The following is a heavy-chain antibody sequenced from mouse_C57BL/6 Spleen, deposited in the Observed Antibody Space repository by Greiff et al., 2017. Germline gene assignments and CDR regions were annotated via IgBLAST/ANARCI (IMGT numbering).Heavy chain of an antibody. CDR3: TDSSGPFDY. Sequence: VKLQESGAELVRPGASVTLSCKASGYTFTDYEMHWVKQTPVHGLEWIGAIDPETGGTAYNQKFKGKAILTADKSSSTAYMELRSLTSEDSAVYYCTDSSGPFDYWGQGTTLTVSS. V-gene: IGHV1-15*01. CDR2: IDPETGGT. J-gene: IGHJ2*01. CDR1: GYTFTDYE. D-gene: IGHD3-2*02.